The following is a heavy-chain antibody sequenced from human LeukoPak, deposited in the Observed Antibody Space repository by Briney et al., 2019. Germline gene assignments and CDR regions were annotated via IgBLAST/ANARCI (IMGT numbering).Heavy chain of an antibody. CDR2: IIPILGIA. CDR3: ARVTTVAAAAANFDY. D-gene: IGHD6-13*01. Sequence: GASVKVPCKASGGTFSSYAISWVRQAPGQGLEWMGRIIPILGIANYAQKFQGRVTITADKSTSTAYMELSSLRSEDTAVYYCARVTTVAAAAANFDYWGQGTLVTVSS. V-gene: IGHV1-69*04. J-gene: IGHJ4*02. CDR1: GGTFSSYA.